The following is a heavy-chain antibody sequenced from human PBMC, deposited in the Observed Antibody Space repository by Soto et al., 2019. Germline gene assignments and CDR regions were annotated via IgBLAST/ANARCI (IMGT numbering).Heavy chain of an antibody. CDR1: GFSFSHYA. CDR2: ITSSGYT. D-gene: IGHD4-4*01. J-gene: IGHJ4*02. Sequence: PGGSLRLSCATSGFSFSHYAMSWVRQASGKGLEWVAGITSSGYTYYVDSLKGRFTISRDNSKNTLYLQMNSLGAEDTAVYYCAKDVIDYSNSYFDHWGQGTRVTVSS. CDR3: AKDVIDYSNSYFDH. V-gene: IGHV3-23*01.